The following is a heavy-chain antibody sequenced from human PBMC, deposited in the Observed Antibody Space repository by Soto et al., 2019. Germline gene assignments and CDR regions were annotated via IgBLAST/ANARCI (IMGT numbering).Heavy chain of an antibody. D-gene: IGHD2-15*01. V-gene: IGHV4-31*03. Sequence: SETLSLTCNVSGGSIGSPNHYWSWIRQYPGKAPEYIAYIYYSGTTHYSPSFKSRVSISVDTSKNQFSLKMNSVTAADTAVYYCARVRMSRGYYFDYWGQGALVTVSS. CDR3: ARVRMSRGYYFDY. CDR2: IYYSGTT. CDR1: GGSIGSPNHY. J-gene: IGHJ4*02.